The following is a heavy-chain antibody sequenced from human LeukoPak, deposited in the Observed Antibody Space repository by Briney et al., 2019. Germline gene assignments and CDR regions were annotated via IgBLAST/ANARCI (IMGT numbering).Heavy chain of an antibody. CDR1: GGSISSYY. Sequence: SETPSLXCTVSGGSISSYYWSWIRQPPGKGLEWIGYIYYSGSTNYNPSLKSRVTISVDTSKNQFSLKLSSVTAADTAVYYCARALVVPAAIDYWGQGTLVTVSS. J-gene: IGHJ4*02. D-gene: IGHD2-2*01. CDR3: ARALVVPAAIDY. V-gene: IGHV4-59*01. CDR2: IYYSGST.